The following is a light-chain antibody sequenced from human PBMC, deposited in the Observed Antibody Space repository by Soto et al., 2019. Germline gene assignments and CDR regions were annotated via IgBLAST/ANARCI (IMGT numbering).Light chain of an antibody. Sequence: QSVLNQPASVYGSPGQSITMSCTGTTSDVGSYSLLSWYQQHPGKAPKLMIYEDSKRPSGVSNRFSGSKSGNTASLTISGLQAEDEADYYCYSYAGSSIYVFGTGTKVTVL. CDR2: EDS. J-gene: IGLJ1*01. CDR1: TSDVGSYSL. CDR3: YSYAGSSIYV. V-gene: IGLV2-23*01.